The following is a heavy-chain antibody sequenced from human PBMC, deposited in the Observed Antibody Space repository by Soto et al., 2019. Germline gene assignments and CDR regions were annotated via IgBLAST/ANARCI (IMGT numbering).Heavy chain of an antibody. J-gene: IGHJ4*02. CDR2: ITGSGDST. V-gene: IGHV3-23*01. CDR1: GFTFSSHA. D-gene: IGHD6-19*01. Sequence: EVQLLESGGGLVQPGGSLRLSCAGSGFTFSSHAMSWVRQAPGTGLECVSSITGSGDSTYYADSVKGRFTISRDKSKSTLYLQMNSLRAEDTAVYYCAKDLQFSGWLSAQTFDYWGQGTQVTVSS. CDR3: AKDLQFSGWLSAQTFDY.